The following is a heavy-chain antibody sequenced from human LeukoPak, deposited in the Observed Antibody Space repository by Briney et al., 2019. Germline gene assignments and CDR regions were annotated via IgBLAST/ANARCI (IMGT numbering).Heavy chain of an antibody. Sequence: PSEALSLTCTVSGGSISSSSYYWGWIRQPPGKGLEWIGSIYYSGSTYYNPSLKSRVTISVDTSKNQFSLKLSSVTAADTAVYYCVTVIAAAGTTPFAVSDWGQGTLVTVSS. CDR1: GGSISSSSYY. CDR2: IYYSGST. D-gene: IGHD6-13*01. CDR3: VTVIAAAGTTPFAVSD. J-gene: IGHJ4*02. V-gene: IGHV4-39*07.